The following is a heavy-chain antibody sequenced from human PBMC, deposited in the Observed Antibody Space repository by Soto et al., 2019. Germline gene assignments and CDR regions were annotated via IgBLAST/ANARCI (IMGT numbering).Heavy chain of an antibody. CDR2: IIPIFGTA. J-gene: IGHJ6*02. CDR3: ARVRAELELSAYCYYDGMDV. Sequence: QVQLVQSGAEVKKPGSSVKVSCKASGGTFSSYAISWVRQAPGQGLEWMGGIIPIFGTANYAQKFQGRVTITADKSTSTAYMELSSLRSGDPAVYYCARVRAELELSAYCYYDGMDVWGQGTTVTVSS. D-gene: IGHD1-7*01. V-gene: IGHV1-69*06. CDR1: GGTFSSYA.